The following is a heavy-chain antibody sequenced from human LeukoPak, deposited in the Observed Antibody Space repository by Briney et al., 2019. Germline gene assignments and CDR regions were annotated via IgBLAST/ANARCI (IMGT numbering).Heavy chain of an antibody. CDR1: GFTFSNYG. CDR2: IAHDGSVQ. D-gene: IGHD2/OR15-2a*01. V-gene: IGHV3-30*18. Sequence: GGSLRLSCAASGFTFSNYGMHWVRQTPGKGLEWVTVIAHDGSVQYYTDSVKGRFTISRDDSKNTLYLQMNSLRAEDTAIYYCAKEKVPISMPAWNFDLWGRGTLVTVSS. J-gene: IGHJ2*01. CDR3: AKEKVPISMPAWNFDL.